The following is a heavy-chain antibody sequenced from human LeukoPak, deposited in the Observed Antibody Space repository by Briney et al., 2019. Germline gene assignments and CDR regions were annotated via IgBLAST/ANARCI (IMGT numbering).Heavy chain of an antibody. CDR2: MHSSSST. J-gene: IGHJ6*03. Sequence: PSETLSLTCTVSGGSISGYYWSWIRQFAGKGLEWIGRMHSSSSTIHNPSLKSRVTMSLDTSKNQFSLKLSSVTAADTAVYYCAREDSSSWKYYYYYMDVWGKGTTVTVSS. D-gene: IGHD6-13*01. V-gene: IGHV4-4*07. CDR3: AREDSSSWKYYYYYMDV. CDR1: GGSISGYY.